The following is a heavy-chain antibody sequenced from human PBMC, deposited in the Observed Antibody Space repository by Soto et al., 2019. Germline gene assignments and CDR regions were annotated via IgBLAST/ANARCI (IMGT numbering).Heavy chain of an antibody. V-gene: IGHV1-69*13. CDR1: GGTFSSYA. J-gene: IGHJ6*02. D-gene: IGHD2-2*01. CDR3: ARHAPYCSSTSHCAYGMDV. Sequence: SVKVSCKASGGTFSSYAISWVRQAPGQGLEWMGEIIPIFGTANYAQKFQGRVTITADESTSTAYMELSSLRSEDTAVYYCARHAPYCSSTSHCAYGMDVWGQGTTVTVSS. CDR2: IIPIFGTA.